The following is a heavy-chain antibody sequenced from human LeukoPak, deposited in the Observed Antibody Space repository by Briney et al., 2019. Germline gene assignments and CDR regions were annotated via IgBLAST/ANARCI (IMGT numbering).Heavy chain of an antibody. CDR2: INPNSGGT. Sequence: ASVKVSCKASGYTFTGYYMHWVRQAPGQGLEWMGWINPNSGGTNYAQKFQGRVTMTRDTSISTAYMELSKLRSDDTAVYYCARAPEWIQLRPRNYYMDVWGKGTTVTISS. V-gene: IGHV1-2*02. J-gene: IGHJ6*03. D-gene: IGHD5-18*01. CDR1: GYTFTGYY. CDR3: ARAPEWIQLRPRNYYMDV.